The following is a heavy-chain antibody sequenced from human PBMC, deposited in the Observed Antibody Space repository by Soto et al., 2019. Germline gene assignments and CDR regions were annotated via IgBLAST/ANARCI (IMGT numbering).Heavy chain of an antibody. D-gene: IGHD6-19*01. CDR1: VGSISSSSYY. CDR3: ASIAVANLFDS. J-gene: IGHJ4*02. CDR2: IYYSGST. Sequence: QLQLQESGPGLVKPSETLSLTCTVSVGSISSSSYYWGWIRQPPGKGLEWIGSIYYSGSTYYNPSLKSRVTISVDTSKNQFSLKLSSVPAADTAVYYCASIAVANLFDSWGQGTLVTVSS. V-gene: IGHV4-39*01.